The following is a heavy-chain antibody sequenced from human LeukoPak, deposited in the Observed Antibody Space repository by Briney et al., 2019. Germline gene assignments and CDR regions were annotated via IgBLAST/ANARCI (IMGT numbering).Heavy chain of an antibody. D-gene: IGHD5-12*01. CDR2: INAGNGNT. CDR3: ARGYSGYDFDY. V-gene: IGHV1-3*01. Sequence: ASVKVSCKASGYTFTSYAMHWVRQAPGQRLEWMGWINAGNGNTKYSQKFQGRVTITRDTSATTAYMELSSLRSEDTTVYYCARGYSGYDFDYWGQGTLVTISS. J-gene: IGHJ4*02. CDR1: GYTFTSYA.